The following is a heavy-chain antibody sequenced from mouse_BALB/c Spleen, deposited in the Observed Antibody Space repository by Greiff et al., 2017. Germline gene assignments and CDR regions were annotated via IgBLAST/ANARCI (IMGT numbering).Heavy chain of an antibody. CDR3: EKGGNYEAMDY. V-gene: IGHV1S137*01. J-gene: IGHJ4*01. CDR1: GYTFTDYA. Sequence: QVQLQQSGAELVRPGVSVKISCKGSGYTFTDYAMHWVKQSHAKSLEWIGVISTYYGDASYNQKFKGKATMTVDKSSSTAYMELARLTSEDSAIYYCEKGGNYEAMDYWGQGTSVTVSS. D-gene: IGHD2-1*01. CDR2: ISTYYGDA.